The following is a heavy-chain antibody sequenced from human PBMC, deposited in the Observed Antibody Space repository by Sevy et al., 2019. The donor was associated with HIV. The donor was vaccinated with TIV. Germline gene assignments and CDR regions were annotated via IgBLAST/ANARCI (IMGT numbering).Heavy chain of an antibody. CDR2: INHTGSL. CDR3: ARGRQAYVVVVPSTVPFDY. CDR1: GGSFSGYF. D-gene: IGHD2-2*01. V-gene: IGHV4-34*01. Sequence: SETLSLTCAVSGGSFSGYFWNWIRQSPGKGLEWIGEINHTGSLRYNPSLKSRVTISVDASKSQLSLHLRSVTVADTAVYYCARGRQAYVVVVPSTVPFDYWGRGTLVTVSS. J-gene: IGHJ4*02.